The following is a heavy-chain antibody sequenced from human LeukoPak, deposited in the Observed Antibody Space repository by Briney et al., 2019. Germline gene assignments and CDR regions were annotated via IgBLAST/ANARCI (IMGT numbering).Heavy chain of an antibody. CDR1: GFTFSSYW. CDR3: ARDPEWLLYRYLDY. D-gene: IGHD3-3*01. Sequence: PGGSLRLSCAASGFTFSSYWMHWVRQAPGKGLVWVSRINSDGSSTSYAGSVKGRFTISRDNAKNTLYLQMNSLRAEDTAVYYCARDPEWLLYRYLDYWGQGTLVTVSS. V-gene: IGHV3-74*01. CDR2: INSDGSST. J-gene: IGHJ4*02.